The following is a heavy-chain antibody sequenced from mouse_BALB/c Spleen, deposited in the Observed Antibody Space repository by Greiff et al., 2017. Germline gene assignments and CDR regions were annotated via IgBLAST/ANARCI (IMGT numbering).Heavy chain of an antibody. CDR3: AREDYDYDRGFAY. J-gene: IGHJ3*01. V-gene: IGHV5-6-5*01. Sequence: EVKLVESGGGLVKPGGSLKLSCAASGFTFSSYAMSWVRQTPEKRLEWVASIGSGGSTYYPDSVKGRFTISRDNARNILYLQMSSLRSEDTAMYYCAREDYDYDRGFAYWGQGTLVTVSA. CDR1: GFTFSSYA. CDR2: IGSGGST. D-gene: IGHD2-4*01.